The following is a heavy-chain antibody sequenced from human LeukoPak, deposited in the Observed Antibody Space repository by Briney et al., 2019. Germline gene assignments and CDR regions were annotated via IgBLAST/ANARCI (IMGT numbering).Heavy chain of an antibody. J-gene: IGHJ4*02. CDR1: GGSFSGYY. Sequence: PSETLSLTCAVYGGSFSGYYWSWIRQPPGKELEWIGEINHSGSTNYNPSLKSRVTISVDTSKNQFSLKLSSVTAADTAVYYCARGGIYDSSGYDYWGQGTLVTVSS. CDR2: INHSGST. D-gene: IGHD3-22*01. CDR3: ARGGIYDSSGYDY. V-gene: IGHV4-34*01.